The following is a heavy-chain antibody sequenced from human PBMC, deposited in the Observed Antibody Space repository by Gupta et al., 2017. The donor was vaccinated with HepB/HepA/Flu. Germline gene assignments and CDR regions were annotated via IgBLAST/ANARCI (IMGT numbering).Heavy chain of an antibody. CDR1: GFTFSRYW. CDR3: ARFDCGSGLQDLDY. Sequence: EVELVESGGGLVQPGGSLRLSCAACGFTFSRYWMTWVRKAPGKGLEWVTNIRQDGTAQYYVDTLKGRFTSSRDNAKNSLYLQMNSLSAEDTVVYYCARFDCGSGLQDLDYWGQGTLVTVSS. V-gene: IGHV3-7*01. D-gene: IGHD3-10*01. J-gene: IGHJ4*02. CDR2: IRQDGTAQ.